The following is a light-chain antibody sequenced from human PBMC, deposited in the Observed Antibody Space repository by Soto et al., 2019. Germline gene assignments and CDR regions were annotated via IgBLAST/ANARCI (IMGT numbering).Light chain of an antibody. CDR1: QSVSSNY. Sequence: EFVLTQSPGTLSLSPGERATRSCRASQSVSSNYLAWYQQKPGQAPRLLIYGASTRATGIADRFSGSGSGTDFTLTISRLEPEDFAVYYCHQYGSSPQTFGQGTKVDIK. CDR3: HQYGSSPQT. V-gene: IGKV3-20*01. J-gene: IGKJ1*01. CDR2: GAS.